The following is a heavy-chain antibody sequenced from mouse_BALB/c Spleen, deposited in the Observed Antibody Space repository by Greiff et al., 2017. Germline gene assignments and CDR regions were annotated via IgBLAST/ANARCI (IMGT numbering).Heavy chain of an antibody. Sequence: EVQLVETGGGLVQPKGSLKLSCAASGFTFNTNAMNWVRQAPGKGLEWVARIRSKSNNYATYYADSVKDRFTISRDDSQSMLYLQMNNLKTEDTAMYYCVRDQGFITLDYWGQGTTLTVSS. CDR1: GFTFNTNA. D-gene: IGHD1-1*01. CDR2: IRSKSNNYAT. CDR3: VRDQGFITLDY. V-gene: IGHV10S3*01. J-gene: IGHJ2*01.